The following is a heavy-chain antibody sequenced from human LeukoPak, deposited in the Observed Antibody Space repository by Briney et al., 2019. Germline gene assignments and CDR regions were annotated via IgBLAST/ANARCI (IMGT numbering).Heavy chain of an antibody. CDR3: ARGLRRAGRRYGNYYGMDV. D-gene: IGHD3-9*01. CDR2: MNPNSGNT. V-gene: IGHV1-8*01. Sequence: ASVKVSCKASGYTFTSYDINWARQATGQGLEWMGWMNPNSGNTGYAQKFQGRVTMTRNTSISTAYMELSSLRSEDTAVYYCARGLRRAGRRYGNYYGMDVWGQGTTVTVSS. CDR1: GYTFTSYD. J-gene: IGHJ6*02.